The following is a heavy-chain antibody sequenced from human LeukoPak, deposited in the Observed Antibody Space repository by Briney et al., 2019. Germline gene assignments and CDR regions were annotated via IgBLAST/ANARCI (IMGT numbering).Heavy chain of an antibody. V-gene: IGHV4-39*07. CDR2: IYYSGST. CDR3: ARVTTGAFDI. Sequence: PSETLSLTCTVSGGSISSSSSYWGWIRQPPGKGLEWIGYIYYSGSTSFNPSLKSRVTISVDTSKNQFSLKLSSVTAADTAVYYCARVTTGAFDIWGQGTMVTVSS. CDR1: GGSISSSSSY. J-gene: IGHJ3*02. D-gene: IGHD4-17*01.